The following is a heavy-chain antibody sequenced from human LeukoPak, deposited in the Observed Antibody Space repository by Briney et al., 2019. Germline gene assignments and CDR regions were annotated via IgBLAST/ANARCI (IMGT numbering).Heavy chain of an antibody. CDR1: GGSISSGDYY. V-gene: IGHV4-30-4*01. CDR2: IYYSGST. J-gene: IGHJ5*02. D-gene: IGHD3-3*01. CDR3: ARTNYDFWSGYPGSGFDP. Sequence: SETLSLTCTVSGGSISSGDYYWRWIRQPPGKGLEWIGYIYYSGSTYYNPSLKSRVTISVDTSKNQFSLKLSSVTAADTAVYYCARTNYDFWSGYPGSGFDPWGQGTLVTVSS.